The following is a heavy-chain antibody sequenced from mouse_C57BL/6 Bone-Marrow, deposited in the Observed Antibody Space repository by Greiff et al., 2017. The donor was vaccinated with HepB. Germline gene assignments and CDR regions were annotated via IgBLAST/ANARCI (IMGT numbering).Heavy chain of an antibody. V-gene: IGHV14-4*01. CDR3: TTLTTVVATRLDY. D-gene: IGHD1-1*01. Sequence: EVQRVESGAELVRPGASVKLSCTASGFNIKDDYMHWVKQRPEQGLEWIGWIDPENGDTEYASKFQGKATITADTSSNTAYLQLSSLTSEDTAVYYCTTLTTVVATRLDYWGQGTSVTVSS. J-gene: IGHJ4*01. CDR1: GFNIKDDY. CDR2: IDPENGDT.